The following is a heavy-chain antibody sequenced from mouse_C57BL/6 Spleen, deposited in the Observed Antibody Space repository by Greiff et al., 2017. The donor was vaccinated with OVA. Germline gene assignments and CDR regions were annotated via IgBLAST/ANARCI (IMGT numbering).Heavy chain of an antibody. D-gene: IGHD1-1*01. CDR1: GYTFTDYY. CDR3: ARYDTTVVEGYFDV. J-gene: IGHJ1*03. V-gene: IGHV1-76*01. Sequence: QVQLKQSGAELVRPGASVKLSCKASGYTFTDYYINWVKQRPGQGLEWIARIYPGSGNTYYNEKFKGKATLTAEKSSSTAYMQLSSLTSEDSAVYFCARYDTTVVEGYFDVWGTGTTVTVSS. CDR2: IYPGSGNT.